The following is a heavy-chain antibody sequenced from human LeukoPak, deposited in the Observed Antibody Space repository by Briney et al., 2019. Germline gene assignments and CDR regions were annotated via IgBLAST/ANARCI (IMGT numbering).Heavy chain of an antibody. Sequence: GGSLRLSCAASGFTFSSYPMTWVRQAPGKGVGWVSAISASGDDSYYADSVRGRFAISRDNSKNTFYLQMISLRAEDTAIYYCAKDRRQISVATTFDSWGQGTLVTVSS. J-gene: IGHJ4*02. V-gene: IGHV3-23*01. CDR3: AKDRRQISVATTFDS. CDR2: ISASGDDS. D-gene: IGHD5-12*01. CDR1: GFTFSSYP.